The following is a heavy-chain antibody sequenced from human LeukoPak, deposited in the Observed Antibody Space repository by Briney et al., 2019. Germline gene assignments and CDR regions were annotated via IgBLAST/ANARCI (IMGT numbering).Heavy chain of an antibody. CDR2: ISYDGSNK. CDR3: SEGSSSWSY. D-gene: IGHD6-13*01. J-gene: IGHJ4*02. Sequence: GSLRLSCAASGFTFSSYAMHWVRQAPGKGLEWVAVISYDGSNKYYADSVKGRFTISRDNSKNTLYLQMNSLRAEDTAVYYCSEGSSSWSYWGQGTLVTVSS. CDR1: GFTFSSYA. V-gene: IGHV3-30*01.